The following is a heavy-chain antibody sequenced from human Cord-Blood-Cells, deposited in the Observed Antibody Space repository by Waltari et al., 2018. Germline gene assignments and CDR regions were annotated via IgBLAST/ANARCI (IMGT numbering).Heavy chain of an antibody. D-gene: IGHD7-27*01. Sequence: QVQLQESGPGLVKPSQTLSLTCTVSGGSISSGSYYWSWIRQPAGKGLEWIGYIYTSGSTNNNPSRKRRVTISVDTSKNQFSLKLSSVTAADTAVYYCARVRVSGDRYFDLWGRGTLVTVSS. J-gene: IGHJ2*01. V-gene: IGHV4-61*09. CDR2: IYTSGST. CDR3: ARVRVSGDRYFDL. CDR1: GGSISSGSYY.